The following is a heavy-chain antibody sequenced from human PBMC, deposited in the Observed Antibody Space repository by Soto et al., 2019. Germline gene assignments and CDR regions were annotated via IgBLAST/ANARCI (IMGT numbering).Heavy chain of an antibody. Sequence: GGSLRLSCAASGFAFITYAMAWVLQAPGKGLEWVSGIWGSGDRTFYADSVKGRFTISRDNSRNTLYLQMYSLTAEDTALYYCAKTGPYCGGDCSRYFYGMDVWGQGPTVTVSS. CDR3: AKTGPYCGGDCSRYFYGMDV. D-gene: IGHD2-21*02. V-gene: IGHV3-23*01. CDR2: IWGSGDRT. J-gene: IGHJ6*02. CDR1: GFAFITYA.